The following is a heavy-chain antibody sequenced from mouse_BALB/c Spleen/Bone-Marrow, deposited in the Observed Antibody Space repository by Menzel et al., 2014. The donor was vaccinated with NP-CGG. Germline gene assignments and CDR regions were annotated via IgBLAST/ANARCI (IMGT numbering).Heavy chain of an antibody. Sequence: EVKVEESGAELVKPGASVKLSCTASGFNIKDTYVHWVKQRPEQGLEWIGRIDPANGNTKYDPKFQGKATITADTSSNTAYLQLSSLTSEDTAVYYCATLTTVVDAMDYWGQGTSVTVSS. D-gene: IGHD1-1*01. J-gene: IGHJ4*01. CDR2: IDPANGNT. CDR3: ATLTTVVDAMDY. V-gene: IGHV14-3*02. CDR1: GFNIKDTY.